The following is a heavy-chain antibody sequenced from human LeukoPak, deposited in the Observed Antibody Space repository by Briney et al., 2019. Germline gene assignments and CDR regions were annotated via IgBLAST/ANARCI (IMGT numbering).Heavy chain of an antibody. V-gene: IGHV1-18*01. CDR1: GGTFSSYA. CDR2: ISAYNGNT. D-gene: IGHD2-21*01. J-gene: IGHJ4*02. CDR3: ARDRLSLWSGPHY. Sequence: ASVKVSCKASGGTFSSYAISWVRQAPGQGLEWMGWISAYNGNTNYAQKLQGRVTMTTDTSTSTAYMELRSLRSDDTAVYYCARDRLSLWSGPHYWGQGTLVTVSS.